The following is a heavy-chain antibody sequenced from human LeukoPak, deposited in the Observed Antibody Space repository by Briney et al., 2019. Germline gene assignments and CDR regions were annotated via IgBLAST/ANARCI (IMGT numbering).Heavy chain of an antibody. CDR1: GYTFSAFY. Sequence: ASVKVSCKTSGYTFSAFYMHWVRQAPGQGPEWMGWINPDSGGSEYGQKFQGRVTMTRDTSISTAYMELSRLRSDDTAVYYCARVVGYYYYYYMDVWGKGTTVTVSS. CDR3: ARVVGYYYYYYMDV. CDR2: INPDSGGS. V-gene: IGHV1-2*02. D-gene: IGHD3-10*01. J-gene: IGHJ6*03.